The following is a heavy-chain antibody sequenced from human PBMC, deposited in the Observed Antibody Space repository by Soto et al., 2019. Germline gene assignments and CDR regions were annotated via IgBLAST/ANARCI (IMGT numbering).Heavy chain of an antibody. CDR2: ISGSGSTT. CDR3: ARSSLTYFEF. J-gene: IGHJ4*02. CDR1: GFTFSDYY. V-gene: IGHV3-11*01. Sequence: GGSLRLSCTASGFTFSDYYMSWIRQAPGKGLEWLAYISGSGSTTYYTDSVKGRFAISRDNARTSLYLQINSLRVEDSAVYYCARSSLTYFEFWGQGTQVTVSS.